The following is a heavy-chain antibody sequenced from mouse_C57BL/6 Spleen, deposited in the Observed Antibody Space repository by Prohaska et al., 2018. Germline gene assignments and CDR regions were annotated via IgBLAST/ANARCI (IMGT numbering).Heavy chain of an antibody. CDR3: ARYAYDYDGAWFAY. Sequence: QVQLQQSGAELVKPGASVKISCKASGYAFSSYWMNWVKQRPGKGLEWIGQIYPGDGDTNYNGKFKGKATLTADKSSSTAYMQLSSLTSEDSAVYFCARYAYDYDGAWFAYWGQGTLVTVSA. D-gene: IGHD2-4*01. CDR2: IYPGDGDT. CDR1: GYAFSSYW. V-gene: IGHV1-80*01. J-gene: IGHJ3*01.